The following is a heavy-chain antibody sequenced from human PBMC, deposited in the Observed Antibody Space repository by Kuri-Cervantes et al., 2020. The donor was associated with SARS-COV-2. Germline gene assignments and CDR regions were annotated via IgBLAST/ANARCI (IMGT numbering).Heavy chain of an antibody. V-gene: IGHV3-30-3*01. D-gene: IGHD5-18*01. J-gene: IGHJ4*02. Sequence: GESLKISCAASGFTFSSYAMHWVRQAPGKGLEWVAVISYDGSNKYYADSVKGRFTISRDNSKNTLYLQMNSLRAEDTAVYHCAKDFRYDKYNYGYDYWGQGTRVTVSS. CDR3: AKDFRYDKYNYGYDY. CDR1: GFTFSSYA. CDR2: ISYDGSNK.